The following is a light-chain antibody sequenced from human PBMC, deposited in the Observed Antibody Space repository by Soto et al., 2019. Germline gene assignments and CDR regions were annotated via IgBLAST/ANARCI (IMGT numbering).Light chain of an antibody. J-gene: IGKJ1*01. CDR2: AAS. CDR3: QQYGSWT. V-gene: IGKV3-20*01. Sequence: EILMTQSPATLSVSPGERATLSCRASQSVSSNLAWYQQKPGQAPRLLIYAASSRATGIPDRFSGSGSGTDFTLTISRLEPEDFAVYYCQQYGSWTFGQGTKVDIK. CDR1: QSVSSN.